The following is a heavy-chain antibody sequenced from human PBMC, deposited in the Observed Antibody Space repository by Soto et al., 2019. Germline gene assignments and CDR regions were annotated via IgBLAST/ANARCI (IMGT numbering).Heavy chain of an antibody. CDR2: ISYDGSNK. V-gene: IGHV3-30-3*01. J-gene: IGHJ4*02. CDR1: GFTVSRYD. Sequence: AGSLRLSFAASGFTVSRYDLPWVRQAPGKGLEWVAVISYDGSNKYYADSVKGRFNISRDNSKNTLYLQMNSLRAEDTAVYYCARDQKWIQLGSSLDYWGQGTLVTVSS. CDR3: ARDQKWIQLGSSLDY. D-gene: IGHD5-18*01.